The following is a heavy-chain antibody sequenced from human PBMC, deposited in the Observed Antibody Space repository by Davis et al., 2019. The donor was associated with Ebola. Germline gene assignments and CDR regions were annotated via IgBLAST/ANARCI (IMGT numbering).Heavy chain of an antibody. CDR1: GFPFRSYF. Sequence: GESPKTPRPALGFPFRSYFMPWHRQAPGKGLEWVSSISDSGGKTYYADSVKGRFSISRDNSKNTLYLQMNTLRAEDTAVYYCARPPRGYRWYFDLWGRGTLVTVSS. CDR3: ARPPRGYRWYFDL. CDR2: ISDSGGKT. D-gene: IGHD5-12*01. J-gene: IGHJ2*01. V-gene: IGHV3-23*01.